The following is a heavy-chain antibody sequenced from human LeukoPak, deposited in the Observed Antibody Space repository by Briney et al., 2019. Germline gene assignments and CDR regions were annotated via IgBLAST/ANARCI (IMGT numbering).Heavy chain of an antibody. CDR1: VYTFTRYG. D-gene: IGHD3-22*01. CDR3: ARDPYYDSSGYLPSGAFDI. V-gene: IGHV1-18*01. Sequence: GASVKVSCKASVYTFTRYGISWVRQAPGQGLEWMGWISAYNGNTNYAQKLQGRVTMTTDTSTSTAYMELRSLRSDDTAVYYCARDPYYDSSGYLPSGAFDIWGQGTMVTVSS. J-gene: IGHJ3*02. CDR2: ISAYNGNT.